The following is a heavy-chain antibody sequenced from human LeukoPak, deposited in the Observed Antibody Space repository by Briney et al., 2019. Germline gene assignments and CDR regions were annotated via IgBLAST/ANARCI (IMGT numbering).Heavy chain of an antibody. D-gene: IGHD5-18*01. V-gene: IGHV3-23*01. CDR1: GFTFNNYA. CDR2: ISGSAGTT. J-gene: IGHJ4*01. CDR3: ARESGHTYDYCDY. Sequence: GGSLRLSCAASGFTFNNYAMIWVRQAPGKGLEWVSAISGSAGTTYYADSVKGRFTISRVNSKNTLYLQMNSLRAEDTAVYYCARESGHTYDYCDYWGHGTLVTVSS.